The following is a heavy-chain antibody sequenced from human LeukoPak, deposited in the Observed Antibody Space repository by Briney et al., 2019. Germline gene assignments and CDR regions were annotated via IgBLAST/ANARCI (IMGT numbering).Heavy chain of an antibody. Sequence: GASVKVSCKVSGYTLTELSMHWVRQAPGQGLEWMGIINPSGGSTSYAQKFQGRVTMTRDTSTSTVYMELSSLRSEDTAVYYCARDGGVVAALPPNWFDPWGQGTLVTVSS. CDR3: ARDGGVVAALPPNWFDP. CDR1: GYTLTELS. V-gene: IGHV1-46*01. CDR2: INPSGGST. D-gene: IGHD2-15*01. J-gene: IGHJ5*02.